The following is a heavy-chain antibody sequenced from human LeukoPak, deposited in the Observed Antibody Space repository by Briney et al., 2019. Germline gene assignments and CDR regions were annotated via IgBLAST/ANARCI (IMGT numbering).Heavy chain of an antibody. Sequence: PSETLSLTCAVYGGSFSGYYWSWIRQPPGKGLEWIGEINHSGSTNYNPSLKSRVTISVDTSKNQFSLKLSSVTAADTAVYYCARGAPSTQTRMNWFDPWGQGTLVTVSS. CDR1: GGSFSGYY. CDR3: ARGAPSTQTRMNWFDP. D-gene: IGHD2/OR15-2a*01. CDR2: INHSGST. V-gene: IGHV4-34*01. J-gene: IGHJ5*02.